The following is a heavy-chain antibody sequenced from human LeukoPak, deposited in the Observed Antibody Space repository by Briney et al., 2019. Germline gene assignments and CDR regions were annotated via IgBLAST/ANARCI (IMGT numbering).Heavy chain of an antibody. CDR1: GFTVSSNY. CDR2: IYSGGST. Sequence: GGSLRLSCAASGFTVSSNYMSWVRQAPGKGLEWVSVIYSGGSTYYADSVKGRFTISRDNSKNTLYLQMNSLRAEDTAVYYCARGLILTGYGGYFDYWGQGTLVTVSS. CDR3: ARGLILTGYGGYFDY. V-gene: IGHV3-53*01. D-gene: IGHD3-9*01. J-gene: IGHJ4*02.